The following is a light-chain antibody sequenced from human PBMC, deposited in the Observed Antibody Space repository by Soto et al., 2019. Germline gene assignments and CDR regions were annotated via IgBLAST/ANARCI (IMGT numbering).Light chain of an antibody. CDR2: GAS. Sequence: EIVMTQSPATLSVSPGERATLSCRASQSLRSNLAWYQQKPGQAPRLLIYGASTRATGIPARFSGSGSGTEFTLTISSLQSEDFAVYYCQQYNNWPPYTFGQGTKLEIK. CDR3: QQYNNWPPYT. V-gene: IGKV3-15*01. CDR1: QSLRSN. J-gene: IGKJ2*01.